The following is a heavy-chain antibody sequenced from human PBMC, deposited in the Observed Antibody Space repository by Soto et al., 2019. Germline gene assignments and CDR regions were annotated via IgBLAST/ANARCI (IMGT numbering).Heavy chain of an antibody. CDR3: ARDHAQLPLYYYGMDV. CDR1: GYTFTGCY. CDR2: INPNSGGT. J-gene: IGHJ6*02. D-gene: IGHD2-2*01. V-gene: IGHV1-2*02. Sequence: GASVKVSCKASGYTFTGCYMHWVRQAPGQGLEWMGWINPNSGGTNYAQKFQGRVTMTRDTSISTAYMELSRLRSDDTAVYYCARDHAQLPLYYYGMDVWGQGTTVTVSS.